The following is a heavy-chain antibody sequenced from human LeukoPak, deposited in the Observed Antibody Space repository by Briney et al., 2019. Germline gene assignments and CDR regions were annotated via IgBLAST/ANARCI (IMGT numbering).Heavy chain of an antibody. J-gene: IGHJ2*01. D-gene: IGHD3-16*01. CDR1: GGSFSGYY. V-gene: IGHV4-34*01. Sequence: XETLSLTCAVYGGSFSGYYWSWIRQPPGKGLEWIGEINHSGSTNYNPSLKSRVTISVDTSKNQCSLKLTSVSAADTAVYYCARLKLGAYFDLWGRGTLVTVSS. CDR3: ARLKLGAYFDL. CDR2: INHSGST.